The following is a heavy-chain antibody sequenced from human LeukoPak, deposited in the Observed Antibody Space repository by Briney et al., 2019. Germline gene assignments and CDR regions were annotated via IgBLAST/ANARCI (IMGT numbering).Heavy chain of an antibody. J-gene: IGHJ4*02. CDR2: IKPSHGET. V-gene: IGHV1-46*01. Sequence: ASVKVSCKASGYTFTDHWIHWVRQAPGEGLDWMGMIKPSHGETRYAQKFQGRVTMTGDTSTTTVYMELSSLRSEDTAVFYCARAVAQDFDYWGQGSLVTVSP. CDR1: GYTFTDHW. CDR3: ARAVAQDFDY.